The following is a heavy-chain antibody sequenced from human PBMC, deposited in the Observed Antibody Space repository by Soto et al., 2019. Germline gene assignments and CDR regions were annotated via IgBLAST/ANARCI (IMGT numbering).Heavy chain of an antibody. CDR1: GYSFTSYW. J-gene: IGHJ5*02. Sequence: PGESLKISCKGSGYSFTSYWISWVRQMPGKGLEWMGRIDPSDSYTNYSPSFQGHVTISADKSISTAYLQWSSLKASDTAMYYCATRSDPATANCYGAGSYYIPFDTWGQGTLVKVAS. D-gene: IGHD3-10*01. CDR3: ATRSDPATANCYGAGSYYIPFDT. CDR2: IDPSDSYT. V-gene: IGHV5-10-1*01.